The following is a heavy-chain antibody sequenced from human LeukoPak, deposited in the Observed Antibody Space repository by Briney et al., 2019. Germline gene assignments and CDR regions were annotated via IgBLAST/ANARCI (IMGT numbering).Heavy chain of an antibody. J-gene: IGHJ4*02. CDR3: ARRLVDYDSSGYWLDY. CDR1: GYTFTSYG. D-gene: IGHD3-22*01. Sequence: ASVKVSCKASGYTFTSYGISWVRQAPGQGLEWMGWISAYNGNTNYAQKLQGRVTMTTDTSTSTAYMELSSLRSEDTAVYYCARRLVDYDSSGYWLDYWGQGTLVTVSS. V-gene: IGHV1-18*01. CDR2: ISAYNGNT.